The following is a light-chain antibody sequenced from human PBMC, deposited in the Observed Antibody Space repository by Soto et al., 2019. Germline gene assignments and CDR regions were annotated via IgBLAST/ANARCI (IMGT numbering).Light chain of an antibody. J-gene: IGKJ5*01. CDR1: QSVSSSY. CDR3: QQYNNWPIT. V-gene: IGKV3D-15*01. CDR2: DAS. Sequence: EIVLTQSPGTLSLSPGERATLSCRASQSVSSSYLAWYQQKPGQAPRLLIYDASTRATGTPARFSGSGSGTKFTLSISSLQSEDFAVYSCQQYNNWPITFGQGTRREIK.